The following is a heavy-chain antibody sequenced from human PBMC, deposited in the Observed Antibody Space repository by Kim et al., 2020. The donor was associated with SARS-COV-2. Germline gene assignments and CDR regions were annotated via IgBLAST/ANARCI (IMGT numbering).Heavy chain of an antibody. CDR2: ISSSSSYI. CDR1: GFTFSSYS. CDR3: ARDFSYSSGWEGMGDYYYGMDV. D-gene: IGHD6-19*01. Sequence: GGSLRLSCAASGFTFSSYSMNWVRQAPGKGLEWVSSISSSSSYIYYADSVKGRFTISRDNAKNSLYLQMNSLRAEDTAVYYCARDFSYSSGWEGMGDYYYGMDVWGQETTVTVSS. J-gene: IGHJ6*02. V-gene: IGHV3-21*01.